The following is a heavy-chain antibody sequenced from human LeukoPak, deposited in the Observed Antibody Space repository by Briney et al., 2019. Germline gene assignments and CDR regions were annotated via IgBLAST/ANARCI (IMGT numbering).Heavy chain of an antibody. CDR2: ISNSGST. CDR1: GFSMNNYH. V-gene: IGHV4-59*13. CDR3: ARYNTLNRGFSAVDY. J-gene: IGHJ4*02. Sequence: SETLSLTGSVSGFSMNNYHWRWLGQSPGKEWVGMGFISNSGSTYYRASLKIRVTTSVDTSKNHLSLHLRSVTAADTALYYSARYNTLNRGFSAVDYWGQGTLVTVSS. D-gene: IGHD3-10*01.